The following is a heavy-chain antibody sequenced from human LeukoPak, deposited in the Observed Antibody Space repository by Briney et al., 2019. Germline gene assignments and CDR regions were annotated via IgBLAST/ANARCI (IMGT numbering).Heavy chain of an antibody. J-gene: IGHJ6*03. CDR1: GYSFTDYW. CDR3: TRVDFYYYYMDF. CDR2: IYPRDSHT. Sequence: GESLKISCKASGYSFTDYWIGWVRQMPGKGLEWMGIIYPRDSHTIYSPSFQGQVTVSADKSITTAYLQWSSLKASDTAIYYCTRVDFYYYYMDFWGKGTTSASL. V-gene: IGHV5-51*01.